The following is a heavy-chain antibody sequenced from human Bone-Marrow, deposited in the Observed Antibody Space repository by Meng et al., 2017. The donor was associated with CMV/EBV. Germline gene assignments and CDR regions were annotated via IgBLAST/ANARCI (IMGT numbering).Heavy chain of an antibody. D-gene: IGHD6-13*01. J-gene: IGHJ4*02. CDR2: ISYDGSNK. V-gene: IGHV3-30-3*01. CDR1: GFTFSTSW. CDR3: ARGAPSYSISWLFDY. Sequence: GESLKISCAASGFTFSTSWMSWVRQAPGKGLEWVAVISYDGSNKYYADSVKGRFTISRDNAKNSLYLQMNSLRAEDTALYYCARGAPSYSISWLFDYWGQGTLVTVSS.